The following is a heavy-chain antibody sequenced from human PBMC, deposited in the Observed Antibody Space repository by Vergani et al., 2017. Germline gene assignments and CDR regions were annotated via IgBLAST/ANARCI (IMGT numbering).Heavy chain of an antibody. D-gene: IGHD3-16*01. V-gene: IGHV3-23*01. J-gene: IGHJ4*02. CDR2: ISGSGGST. CDR3: ARKSYDYVWGSYEGY. CDR1: GFTFSSYA. Sequence: EVQLLESGGGLVQPGGSLRLSCAASGFTFSSYAMSWVRQAPGKGLEWVSAISGSGGSTYYADSVKGRFTISRENSKNTLYLQMNSLGAEDTAVYYCARKSYDYVWGSYEGYWGQGTLVTVSS.